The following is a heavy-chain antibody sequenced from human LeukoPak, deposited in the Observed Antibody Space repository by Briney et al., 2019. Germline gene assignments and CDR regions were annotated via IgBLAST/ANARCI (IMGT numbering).Heavy chain of an antibody. D-gene: IGHD6-6*01. Sequence: SETLSLTCTVSGGSISSSGYYWAWIRQPPGKGLEWIGSIYYSGKTYYNPSLRGRVTISVDTANNQFSLKVNSVTAADTAVYYCARKGSKASGWFDPWGQGTLVTVSS. CDR1: GGSISSSGYY. CDR3: ARKGSKASGWFDP. J-gene: IGHJ5*02. CDR2: IYYSGKT. V-gene: IGHV4-39*07.